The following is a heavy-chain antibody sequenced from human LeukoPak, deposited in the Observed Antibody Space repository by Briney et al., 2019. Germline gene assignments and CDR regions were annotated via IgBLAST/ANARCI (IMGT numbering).Heavy chain of an antibody. J-gene: IGHJ4*02. CDR2: IYYSGST. V-gene: IGHV4-39*01. CDR1: GGSISSSSYY. CDR3: ARQAYYYDSSGYPGYYFDY. Sequence: SETLSLTCTVSGGSISSSSYYWGWIRQPPGKGLEWIGSIYYSGSTYYNPSLKSRVTISVDTSKNQFSLKLSSVTAADTAVYYCARQAYYYDSSGYPGYYFDYWGQGTLVTVSS. D-gene: IGHD3-22*01.